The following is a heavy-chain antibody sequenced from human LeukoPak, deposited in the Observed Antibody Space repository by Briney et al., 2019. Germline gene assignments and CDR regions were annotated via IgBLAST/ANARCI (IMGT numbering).Heavy chain of an antibody. CDR1: GFTVSSNY. J-gene: IGHJ6*03. D-gene: IGHD3-10*01. CDR3: AREPYYPSSYYYYMDV. CDR2: IYSGGST. V-gene: IGHV3-53*01. Sequence: PGGSLRLSCAASGFTVSSNYMSWVRQAPGKGLECVSVIYSGGSTYYADSVKGRFTISGDNSKNTLYLQMNSLRAEDTAVYYCAREPYYPSSYYYYMDVWGKGTTVTVSS.